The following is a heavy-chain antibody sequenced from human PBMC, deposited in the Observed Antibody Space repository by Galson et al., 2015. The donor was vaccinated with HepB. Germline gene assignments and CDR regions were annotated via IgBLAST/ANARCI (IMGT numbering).Heavy chain of an antibody. Sequence: QSGAEEKKPGESLKISCKGSGYSFTSYWIGWVRQMPGKGLEWMGIIYPGDSDTRYSPSFQGQVTISADQSISTAYLQWSSLKGSDTAMYYCSGTDMVRGVITNYDAFEIWGQGTMVTVSS. D-gene: IGHD3-10*01. J-gene: IGHJ3*02. V-gene: IGHV5-51*01. CDR2: IYPGDSDT. CDR3: SGTDMVRGVITNYDAFEI. CDR1: GYSFTSYW.